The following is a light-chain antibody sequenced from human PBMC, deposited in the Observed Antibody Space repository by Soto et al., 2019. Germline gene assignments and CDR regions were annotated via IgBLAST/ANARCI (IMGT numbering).Light chain of an antibody. CDR1: QSVGSNY. CDR3: QQYAGSPWT. V-gene: IGKV3-20*01. J-gene: IGKJ1*01. CDR2: GVS. Sequence: EVLLTQSPGTLSLSPGERATLSCRASQSVGSNYLAWYQQKPGQAPRLLIYGVSSRATGIPDRFTGSASGTDFTLTISRVEPEDFAVYYCQQYAGSPWTFGQGTKVESK.